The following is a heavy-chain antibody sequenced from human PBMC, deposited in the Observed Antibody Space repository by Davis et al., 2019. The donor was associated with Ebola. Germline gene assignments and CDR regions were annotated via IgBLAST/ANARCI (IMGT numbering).Heavy chain of an antibody. V-gene: IGHV3-21*01. Sequence: GEPLKISCAASGFTFSSYSMNWVRQAPGKGLEWVSSISSSSSYIYYADSVNGRFTISRDNAKKSLYLRMNSLRAEDTAVYYCARVELADDYVWGSYRYIDGSDGAFDIWGQGTMVTVSS. CDR1: GFTFSSYS. CDR3: ARVELADDYVWGSYRYIDGSDGAFDI. D-gene: IGHD3-16*02. CDR2: ISSSSSYI. J-gene: IGHJ3*02.